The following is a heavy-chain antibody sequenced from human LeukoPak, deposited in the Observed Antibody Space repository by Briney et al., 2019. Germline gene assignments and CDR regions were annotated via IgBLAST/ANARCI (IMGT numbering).Heavy chain of an antibody. V-gene: IGHV3-30*02. CDR1: GFTFSSYG. J-gene: IGHJ6*03. CDR2: IRYDGSNK. CDR3: AKDHYYGSGSCYRLGQDEYYYYYCMDV. D-gene: IGHD3-10*01. Sequence: QAGGSLRLSCAASGFTFSSYGIHWVRQAPGKGLEWVAFIRYDGSNKYYADSVKGRFTISRDNSKNTLYLQMNSLRAEDTAVYYCAKDHYYGSGSCYRLGQDEYYYYYCMDVWGKGTTVTISS.